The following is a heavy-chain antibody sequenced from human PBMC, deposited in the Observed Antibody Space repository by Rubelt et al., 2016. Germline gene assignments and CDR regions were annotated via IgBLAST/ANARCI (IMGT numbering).Heavy chain of an antibody. J-gene: IGHJ4*02. CDR3: ARVTGGSSDY. D-gene: IGHD3-16*01. CDR1: GGSFSGYY. V-gene: IGHV4-34*01. Sequence: QVQLQQWGAGLLKPSETLSLTCAVYGGSFSGYYWSWIRQPPGKGLEWIGEINHSGSTNYNPSHKRRVTISVDTAKNQVSLKLSSVTAADTAVYYCARVTGGSSDYWGQGTLVTVSS. CDR2: INHSGST.